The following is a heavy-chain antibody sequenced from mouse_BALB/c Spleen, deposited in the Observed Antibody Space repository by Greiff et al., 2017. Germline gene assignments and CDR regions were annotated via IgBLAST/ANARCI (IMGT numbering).Heavy chain of an antibody. V-gene: IGHV14-3*02. CDR1: GFNIKDTY. Sequence: EVQLQQSGAELVKPGASVTLSCTASGFNIKDTYMHWVKQRPEQGLEWIGRIDPANGNTKYDPRFQGKATITADTSSNTAYLQHSSLTSEDTAVYYCAGCYEDAMDYWGQGTSVTVSS. CDR2: IDPANGNT. J-gene: IGHJ4*01. D-gene: IGHD2-3*01. CDR3: AGCYEDAMDY.